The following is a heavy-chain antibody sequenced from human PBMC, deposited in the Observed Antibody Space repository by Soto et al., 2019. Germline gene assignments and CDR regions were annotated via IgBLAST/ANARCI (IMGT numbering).Heavy chain of an antibody. CDR2: VDPNSGNT. J-gene: IGHJ4*02. V-gene: IGHV1-8*02. CDR3: ARGPFPKVWSGYYGH. Sequence: ASVKVSCKAPGGTFSSYSINWVRQAPGQGLEWMGRVDPNSGNTNYAQKFQGRLTMTRNNSISTAYMELSSLRSEDTAVYYCARGPFPKVWSGYYGHWGQGTLVTVSS. CDR1: GGTFSSYS. D-gene: IGHD3-3*01.